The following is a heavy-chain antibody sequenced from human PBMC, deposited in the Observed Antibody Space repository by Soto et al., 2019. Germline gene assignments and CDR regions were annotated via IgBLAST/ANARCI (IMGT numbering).Heavy chain of an antibody. J-gene: IGHJ2*01. CDR1: GYTFTSYA. CDR3: ARGGSLYWYFDL. D-gene: IGHD1-26*01. Sequence: QVQLMQSGAEVKKPGASVKVSCKASGYTFTSYAMHWVRQAPGQRLEWMGWINAGNGNTKYSQKFQGRVTITRDTSASTAYMELSSLRSEDTAVYCCARGGSLYWYFDLWGRGTLVTVSS. V-gene: IGHV1-3*01. CDR2: INAGNGNT.